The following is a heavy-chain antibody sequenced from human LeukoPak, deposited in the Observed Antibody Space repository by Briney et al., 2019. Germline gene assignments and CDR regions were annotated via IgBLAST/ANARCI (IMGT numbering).Heavy chain of an antibody. CDR3: AKDLKAVAVYYFDY. Sequence: GGSLRLSCAVSGFTFNNHGMNWVRQAAGKGLEWVSGFGVGGDDTHYADSVRGRFSISRDNSKNTLYLQMNSLRAEDTAVYYCAKDLKAVAVYYFDYWGQGTLVTVSS. D-gene: IGHD6-19*01. CDR2: FGVGGDDT. CDR1: GFTFNNHG. V-gene: IGHV3-23*01. J-gene: IGHJ4*02.